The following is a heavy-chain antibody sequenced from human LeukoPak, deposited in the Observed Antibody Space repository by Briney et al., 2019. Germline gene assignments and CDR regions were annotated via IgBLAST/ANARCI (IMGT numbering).Heavy chain of an antibody. D-gene: IGHD2-2*02. Sequence: GGSLRLSCAASGFTFSSYGIHWVRQAPGKGLEWVAVISYDGSNKYYADSVKGRFTISRDNAKNSLYLQMNSLRAEDTAVYYCATDGGYRTSTSCYRGDYFDFWGQGTLVTVSS. V-gene: IGHV3-30*03. CDR1: GFTFSSYG. J-gene: IGHJ4*02. CDR2: ISYDGSNK. CDR3: ATDGGYRTSTSCYRGDYFDF.